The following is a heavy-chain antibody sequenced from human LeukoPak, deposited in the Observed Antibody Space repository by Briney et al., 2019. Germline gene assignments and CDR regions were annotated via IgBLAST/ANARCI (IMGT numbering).Heavy chain of an antibody. D-gene: IGHD4-23*01. CDR1: GDSVSSGGYS. CDR3: ARGPDGGNSLRYFDY. J-gene: IGHJ4*02. CDR2: IYYSGST. V-gene: IGHV4-30-2*01. Sequence: PSQTLSLTCAVSGDSVSSGGYSWSWIRLPPGKGLEWIGYIYYSGSTYYNPSLKSRVTMSIDTSKSQFSLKLRSVTAADTAVYYCARGPDGGNSLRYFDYWGQGNLVTVSS.